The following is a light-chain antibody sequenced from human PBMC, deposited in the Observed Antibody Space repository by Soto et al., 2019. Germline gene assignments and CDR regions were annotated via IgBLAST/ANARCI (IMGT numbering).Light chain of an antibody. CDR2: GAS. J-gene: IGKJ2*01. V-gene: IGKV3-15*01. Sequence: EIVLTHSPVTLSVSPGEGATLSCRAIQSVGSSLAWYQQKPGQPPRILIFGASTRVTGVPARFSGSGSGTEFTLTITSLKSDDFAVYYCLQYNNWPEYTFGQGTKVDIK. CDR1: QSVGSS. CDR3: LQYNNWPEYT.